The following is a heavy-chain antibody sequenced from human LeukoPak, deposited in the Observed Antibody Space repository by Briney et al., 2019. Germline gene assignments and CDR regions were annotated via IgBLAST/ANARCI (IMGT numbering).Heavy chain of an antibody. Sequence: PSETLSLTCAVYGGSFSGYYWSWIRQPPGKGLEWIGEINHSGSTNYNPSLKGRVTISVDTSKNQFSLKLSSVTAADTAVYYCAGEPGIAAAGNIWGQGTLVTVSS. CDR1: GGSFSGYY. CDR2: INHSGST. J-gene: IGHJ4*02. D-gene: IGHD6-13*01. V-gene: IGHV4-34*01. CDR3: AGEPGIAAAGNI.